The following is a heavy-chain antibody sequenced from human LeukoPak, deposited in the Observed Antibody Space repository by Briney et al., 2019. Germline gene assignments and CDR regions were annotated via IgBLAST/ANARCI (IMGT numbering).Heavy chain of an antibody. CDR2: INPNSGGT. CDR3: ARQSDIVVVVAAFDP. D-gene: IGHD2-15*01. J-gene: IGHJ5*02. CDR1: GYTFTGYY. V-gene: IGHV1-2*02. Sequence: ASVKVSCKASGYTFTGYYMHWVRQAPGQGLEWMGWINPNSGGTNYAQKFQGRVTMTRDTSISTAYMELSRLRSDDTAVYYCARQSDIVVVVAAFDPWGQGTLVTVSS.